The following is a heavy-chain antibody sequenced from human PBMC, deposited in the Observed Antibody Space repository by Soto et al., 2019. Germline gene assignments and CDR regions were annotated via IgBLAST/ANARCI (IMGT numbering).Heavy chain of an antibody. D-gene: IGHD3-16*01. CDR3: ARDAFHYGNSFDY. Sequence: GGSLRLSCAASGFTFSSYSMNWVRQAPGKGLEWVSSISSSSSYIYYADSVKGRFTISRDNAKNSLYLQMNSLRAEDTAVYYCARDAFHYGNSFDYWGQGTLVTVSS. CDR2: ISSSSSYI. J-gene: IGHJ4*02. V-gene: IGHV3-21*01. CDR1: GFTFSSYS.